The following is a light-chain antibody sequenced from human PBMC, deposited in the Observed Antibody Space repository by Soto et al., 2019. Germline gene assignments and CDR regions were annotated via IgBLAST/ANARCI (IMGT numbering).Light chain of an antibody. Sequence: DIPMTQSPSTLSASVGDRVTITCRASQIISSWLAWYQRKPGKAPKLLIYKASNLESGVPSRFSGSGSGTEFTLTISSLQADDFATYYCQQFNSYSWTFGQGTKVELK. CDR1: QIISSW. CDR2: KAS. CDR3: QQFNSYSWT. J-gene: IGKJ1*01. V-gene: IGKV1-5*03.